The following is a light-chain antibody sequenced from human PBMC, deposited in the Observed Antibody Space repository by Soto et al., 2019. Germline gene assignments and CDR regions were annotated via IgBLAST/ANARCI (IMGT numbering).Light chain of an antibody. V-gene: IGKV1-5*03. CDR2: SAS. J-gene: IGKJ2*01. Sequence: DIQMTQSPSTLSASVGDRVTITCRASQRISHYLAWYQQKPGKAPKLLIYSASDLESGVPSRFSGSGSGTEFTLTISSLQPDDFATYYCQHYNSSPYTFGQGTKLEIK. CDR3: QHYNSSPYT. CDR1: QRISHY.